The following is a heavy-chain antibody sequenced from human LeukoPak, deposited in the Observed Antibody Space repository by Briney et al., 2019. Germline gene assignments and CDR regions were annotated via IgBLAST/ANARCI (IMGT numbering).Heavy chain of an antibody. CDR3: ARGLGSTGGFFDL. J-gene: IGHJ2*01. CDR1: GFTFSSYW. D-gene: IGHD2-8*02. CDR2: IKEDGSEK. Sequence: GGSLRLSCAASGFTFSSYWMSWVRQAPGKGLEWVANIKEDGSEKYYVDFVKGRFTISKDNAKNSLYLRMNSLRAEDTAVYYCARGLGSTGGFFDLWGRGTLVTVSS. V-gene: IGHV3-7*01.